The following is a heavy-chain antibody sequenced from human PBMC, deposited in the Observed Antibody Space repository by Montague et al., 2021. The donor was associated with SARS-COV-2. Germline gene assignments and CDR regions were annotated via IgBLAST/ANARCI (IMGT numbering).Heavy chain of an antibody. Sequence: SETLSLTCTVSGGSISISGYYWGREPQRPGQGLDWIGTTNYSRTSYPKLHLHSPATISADPSKYQFSLRLTTATAADTAYYYCAGMVSPDGVLSGELPDCYYFDNWGQGTLVTVSS. V-gene: IGHV4-39*01. CDR3: AGMVSPDGVLSGELPDCYYFDN. J-gene: IGHJ4*02. CDR2: TNYSRTS. D-gene: IGHD2-21*01. CDR1: GGSISISGYY.